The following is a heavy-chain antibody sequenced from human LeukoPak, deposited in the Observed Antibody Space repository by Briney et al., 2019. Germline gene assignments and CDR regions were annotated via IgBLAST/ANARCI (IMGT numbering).Heavy chain of an antibody. CDR3: AKVPSGSYYQVYYYYMDV. CDR1: GFTFSSYA. D-gene: IGHD1-26*01. CDR2: ISGSGGST. J-gene: IGHJ6*03. V-gene: IGHV3-23*01. Sequence: PGGTLRLSCAASGFTFSSYAMSWVRQAPGKGLEWVSAISGSGGSTYYADSVKGRFTISRDNSKNTLYLQMNSLRAEDTAVYYCAKVPSGSYYQVYYYYMDVWGKGTTVTVSS.